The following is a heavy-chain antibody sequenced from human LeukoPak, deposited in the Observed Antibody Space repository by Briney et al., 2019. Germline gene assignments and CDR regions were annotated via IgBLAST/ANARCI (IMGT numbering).Heavy chain of an antibody. CDR1: GFTFDDYA. V-gene: IGHV3-23*01. CDR3: AKEEGDYGDYLYYMDV. Sequence: GGSLRLSCAASGFTFDDYAMHWVRQAPGKGLEWVSAISGSGGSTYYADSVKGRFTISRDNSKNTLYLQMNSLRAEDTAVYYCAKEEGDYGDYLYYMDVWGKGTTVTISS. CDR2: ISGSGGST. J-gene: IGHJ6*03. D-gene: IGHD4-17*01.